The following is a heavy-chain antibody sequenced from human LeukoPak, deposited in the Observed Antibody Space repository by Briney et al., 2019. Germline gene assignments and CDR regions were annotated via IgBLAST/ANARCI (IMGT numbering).Heavy chain of an antibody. V-gene: IGHV1-69*01. CDR3: ASSPPYCRSTSCYAPPFDY. Sequence: GASVKVSCKASGGTFSSYAISWVRQAPGQGLEWMGGIIPIFGTANYAQKFQGRVTITADESTSTAYMELSSLRSEDTAVYYCASSPPYCRSTSCYAPPFDYWGQGTLVTVSS. CDR2: IIPIFGTA. D-gene: IGHD2-2*01. CDR1: GGTFSSYA. J-gene: IGHJ4*02.